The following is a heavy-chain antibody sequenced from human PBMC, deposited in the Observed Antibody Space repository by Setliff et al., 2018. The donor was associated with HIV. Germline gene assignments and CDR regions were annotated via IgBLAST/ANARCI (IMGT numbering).Heavy chain of an antibody. CDR1: GFTFYSYG. D-gene: IGHD3-10*01. J-gene: IGHJ4*02. CDR2: VSHDVGST. Sequence: ETLSLSCVASGFTFYSYGLSWVRQAPGKGLEWVATVSHDVGSTYYADPVEGRFTISRDNSKNTLYLQMNNLRADDTAVYYCAKDEPDLWFGELGVFDYWGQGALVTVSS. CDR3: AKDEPDLWFGELGVFDY. V-gene: IGHV3-23*01.